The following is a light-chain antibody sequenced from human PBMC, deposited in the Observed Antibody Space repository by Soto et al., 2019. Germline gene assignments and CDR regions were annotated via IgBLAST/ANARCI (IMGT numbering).Light chain of an antibody. CDR1: QSVSNNY. V-gene: IGKV3-20*01. CDR2: GAS. J-gene: IGKJ1*01. Sequence: IRLTQSPGTLSLSPGERATLSCRASQSVSNNYLACYQQKPGQTPRLLIYGASNRATGIPDRFSGSGSGTDFTLTISRLEPEDFAVYYCQQYGSSGTFGQGTKVDIK. CDR3: QQYGSSGT.